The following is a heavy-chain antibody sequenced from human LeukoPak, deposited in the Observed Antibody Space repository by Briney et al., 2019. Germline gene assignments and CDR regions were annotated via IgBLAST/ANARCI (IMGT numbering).Heavy chain of an antibody. Sequence: PGGSLRLSCAASGFALSSYAMSWVRQAPGKGLEWVSGINESGVDTNYADSLKGRFTISRDNSKNTLYLQMNSLRAEDTAVYYCAKSIWSGYSSAFDIWGQGTMVTVSS. D-gene: IGHD3-3*01. CDR2: INESGVDT. CDR3: AKSIWSGYSSAFDI. J-gene: IGHJ3*02. V-gene: IGHV3-23*01. CDR1: GFALSSYA.